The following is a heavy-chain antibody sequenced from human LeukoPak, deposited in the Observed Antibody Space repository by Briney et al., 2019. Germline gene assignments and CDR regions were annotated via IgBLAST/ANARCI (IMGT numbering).Heavy chain of an antibody. V-gene: IGHV3-9*01. J-gene: IGHJ4*02. D-gene: IGHD3-22*01. Sequence: GGSLRLSCAASGLNFGDYAMHWVRQSPGKGLEWVSGISWNSGSIGYADSVKGRFTISRDNAKNSLYLQMNSLRVEDTALYYFAKDISFDSSGNDYWGQGTLVTVSS. CDR1: GLNFGDYA. CDR3: AKDISFDSSGNDY. CDR2: ISWNSGSI.